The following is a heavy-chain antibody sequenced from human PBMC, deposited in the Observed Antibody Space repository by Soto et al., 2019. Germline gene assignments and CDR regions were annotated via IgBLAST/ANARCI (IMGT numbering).Heavy chain of an antibody. D-gene: IGHD3-22*01. CDR3: ATEPIYYNDGSGYYPLGH. Sequence: QVQLVQSGAEVKKPGASVKVSCKASGYSFATYGFSWVRQAPGQGLECVGWISAHNGDTHYSQKFQGRFTLTTDTSTNTGYLELRSLTSDDTAVYFCATEPIYYNDGSGYYPLGHWGQGTLVTVSS. J-gene: IGHJ4*02. V-gene: IGHV1-18*04. CDR2: ISAHNGDT. CDR1: GYSFATYG.